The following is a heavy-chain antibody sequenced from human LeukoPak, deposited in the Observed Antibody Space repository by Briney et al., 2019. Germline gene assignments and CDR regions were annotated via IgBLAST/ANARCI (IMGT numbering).Heavy chain of an antibody. CDR3: ARRLTQYDCFDP. D-gene: IGHD2-2*01. J-gene: IGHJ5*02. CDR1: GDSVSSNSVT. Sequence: SQTLSLTCAISGDSVSSNSVTWNWIRQSPSRGLEWLGRTYYRSTWYNDYAVSVRGRITVSPDTSKNQFSLHLNSVTPEDTAVYYCARRLTQYDCFDPWGQGILVAVSS. V-gene: IGHV6-1*01. CDR2: TYYRSTWYN.